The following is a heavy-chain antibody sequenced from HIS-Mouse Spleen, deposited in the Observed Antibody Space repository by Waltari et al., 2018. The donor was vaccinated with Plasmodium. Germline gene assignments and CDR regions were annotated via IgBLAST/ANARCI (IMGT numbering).Heavy chain of an antibody. D-gene: IGHD3-3*01. V-gene: IGHV4-34*01. CDR2: INHSGST. CDR1: GGSFSGYY. CDR3: ARVTSSGVYWYFDL. J-gene: IGHJ2*01. Sequence: QVQLQPWGAGLLKPSETLSLTCAVYGGSFSGYYWIWIRQPPGKGMEWIGEINHSGSTNYNPSLKSRVTISVDTSKNQFSLKLSSVTAADTAVYYCARVTSSGVYWYFDLWGRGTLVTVSS.